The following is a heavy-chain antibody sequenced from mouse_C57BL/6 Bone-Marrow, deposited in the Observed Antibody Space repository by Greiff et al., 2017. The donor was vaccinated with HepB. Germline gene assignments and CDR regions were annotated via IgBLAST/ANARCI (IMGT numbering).Heavy chain of an antibody. CDR1: GYNFTDYY. CDR2: IYPGSGNT. Sequence: VQLQQSGAELVRPGASVKLSCKASGYNFTDYYINWVKQRPGQGLEWIARIYPGSGNTYYNEKFKGKATLTAEKSSSTAYMQLSSLTSEDSAVYFCARVDYRYWYFDVWGTGTTVTVSS. CDR3: ARVDYRYWYFDV. J-gene: IGHJ1*03. V-gene: IGHV1-76*01. D-gene: IGHD2-4*01.